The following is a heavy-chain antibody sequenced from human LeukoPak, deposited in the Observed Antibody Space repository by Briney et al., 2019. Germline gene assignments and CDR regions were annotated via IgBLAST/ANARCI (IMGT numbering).Heavy chain of an antibody. Sequence: GGSLRLSRGAPGFTFSSSAMHWVRQGPGKGLEWVAHIAHHGNNKYYADSVKGRFTISRDNSKGSLYLQMNSLRADDTAVYYCAKDGSWSCTDWGQGTLVRVSS. CDR2: IAHHGNNK. V-gene: IGHV3-30*02. CDR3: AKDGSWSCTD. CDR1: GFTFSSSA. D-gene: IGHD2-8*02. J-gene: IGHJ4*02.